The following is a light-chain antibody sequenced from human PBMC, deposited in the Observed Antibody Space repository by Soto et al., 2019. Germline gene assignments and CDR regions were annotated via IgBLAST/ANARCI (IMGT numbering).Light chain of an antibody. CDR3: HQYNYLHT. V-gene: IGKV1-5*01. CDR1: QGISTY. Sequence: DIQMTQSPSSLSASLGDRVTISCRASQGISTYLAWYQQKPGKAPTLLISDVSRLESGVPSRFSGSGSGTESTLTISGLQPDDFATYYCHQYNYLHTFGQGTKLEIK. J-gene: IGKJ2*01. CDR2: DVS.